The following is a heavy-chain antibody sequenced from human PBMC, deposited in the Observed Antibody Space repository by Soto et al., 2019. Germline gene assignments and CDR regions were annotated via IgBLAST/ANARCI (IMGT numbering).Heavy chain of an antibody. Sequence: PSETLSLTCTVSGVSISSLYWSWIRQPPGKELKWIGNIYYSGSTNYNPSLKSRVTISVDTSKNQFSLKLSSVTAADTAVYYCASQTANYYGSGSYYLPFDYWGQGTLVTVSS. V-gene: IGHV4-59*13. CDR2: IYYSGST. J-gene: IGHJ4*02. CDR1: GVSISSLY. CDR3: ASQTANYYGSGSYYLPFDY. D-gene: IGHD3-10*01.